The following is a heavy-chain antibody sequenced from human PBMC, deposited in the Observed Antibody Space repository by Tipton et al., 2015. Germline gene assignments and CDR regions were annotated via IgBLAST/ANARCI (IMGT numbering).Heavy chain of an antibody. CDR3: ARDLEHGMDV. Sequence: LRLSCTVSGGSIDSYYWSWIRQPPGKRLEWIGYIDFRGSTNYNPSLKSRVTISVDTSKNQFSLTLNSVTAADTAVYYCARDLEHGMDVWGQGTTVTVSS. CDR1: GGSIDSYY. J-gene: IGHJ6*02. V-gene: IGHV4-59*01. D-gene: IGHD5-24*01. CDR2: IDFRGST.